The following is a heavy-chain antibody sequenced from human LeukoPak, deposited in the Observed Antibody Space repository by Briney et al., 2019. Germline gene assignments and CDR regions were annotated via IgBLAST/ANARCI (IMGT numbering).Heavy chain of an antibody. Sequence: PGGSLRLSCVASGLTFNSHSMSWVRQAPGMGLEWVSVVSTNGDVTFYADSVKGRFTVSRDNSKHTLYLQMNSLRAEDTAVYYCAKDRGWCFEYWGQGTVVTVSS. V-gene: IGHV3-23*01. D-gene: IGHD6-19*01. CDR3: AKDRGWCFEY. CDR1: GLTFNSHS. J-gene: IGHJ4*02. CDR2: VSTNGDVT.